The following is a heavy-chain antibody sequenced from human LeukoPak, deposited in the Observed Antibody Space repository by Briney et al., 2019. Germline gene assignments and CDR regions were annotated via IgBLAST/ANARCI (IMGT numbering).Heavy chain of an antibody. J-gene: IGHJ3*02. CDR1: GFTFSSYD. Sequence: GGSLRLSCAASGFTFSSYDMHWVRQATGKGLEWVSGIGTAGGTYYAGSVKGRFTISRENAKNSLYLQMNTLRAGDTALYYRVRGNGGFDIWGQGTMVTASS. CDR3: VRGNGGFDI. V-gene: IGHV3-13*01. D-gene: IGHD3-16*01. CDR2: IGTAGGT.